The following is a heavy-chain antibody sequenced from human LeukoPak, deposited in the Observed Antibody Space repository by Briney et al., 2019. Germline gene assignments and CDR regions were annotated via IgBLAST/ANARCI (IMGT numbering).Heavy chain of an antibody. Sequence: GESLQISCQGSGYSFTSHWIGWVRQMPGKGLEWMGIIYPGDSDTRYSPSFQGQVTISADKSISTAYLQWSSLKASDTAMYYCARTPPYYDFWSGYYSFDYWGQGTLVTVSS. CDR2: IYPGDSDT. CDR1: GYSFTSHW. J-gene: IGHJ4*02. D-gene: IGHD3-3*01. V-gene: IGHV5-51*01. CDR3: ARTPPYYDFWSGYYSFDY.